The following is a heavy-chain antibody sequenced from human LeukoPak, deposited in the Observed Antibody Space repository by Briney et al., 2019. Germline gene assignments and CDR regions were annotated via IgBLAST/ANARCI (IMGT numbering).Heavy chain of an antibody. CDR2: INHSGST. CDR3: ARVKAHTGAARRYYFDY. J-gene: IGHJ4*02. CDR1: GGSFSGYY. V-gene: IGHV4-34*01. Sequence: SETLSLTCAVYGGSFSGYYWSWIRQPPGKGLEWIGEINHSGSTNYNPSLKSRVTISVDTSKNQFSLKLSSVTAADTAVYYCARVKAHTGAARRYYFDYWGQGTLVTVSS. D-gene: IGHD6-6*01.